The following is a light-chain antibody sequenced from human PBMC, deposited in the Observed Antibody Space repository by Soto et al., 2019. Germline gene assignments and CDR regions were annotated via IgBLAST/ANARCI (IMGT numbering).Light chain of an antibody. J-gene: IGKJ1*01. V-gene: IGKV1-5*03. CDR1: QTINNW. Sequence: DIQMTQSPSTLSAPVGDRVTITCRASQTINNWLAWYQQKPGEAPKLLMYRASNLADGVPSRFSGSGSGTEYTLTVSSLQPDDFASYYCQQYHIYATFGQGTRVEVK. CDR2: RAS. CDR3: QQYHIYAT.